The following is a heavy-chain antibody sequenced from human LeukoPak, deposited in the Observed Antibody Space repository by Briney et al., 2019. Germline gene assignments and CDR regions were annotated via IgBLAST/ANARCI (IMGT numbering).Heavy chain of an antibody. V-gene: IGHV3-23*01. CDR1: GFTFSNYA. Sequence: GGSLRLSCAASGFTFSNYAMSWVRQAPGKGLEWVSGINGIGASTYYADSVKGRFTISRDNSKNTMYLQMNSLRAEDTAVYYCAKDRPNGMDVWGQGTKVTVSS. CDR2: INGIGAST. CDR3: AKDRPNGMDV. J-gene: IGHJ6*02.